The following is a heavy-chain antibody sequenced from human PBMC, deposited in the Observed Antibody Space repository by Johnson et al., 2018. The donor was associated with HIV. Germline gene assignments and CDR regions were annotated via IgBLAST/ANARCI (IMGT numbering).Heavy chain of an antibody. J-gene: IGHJ3*02. CDR2: IWYDGNNK. Sequence: QLVESGGGVVQPGRSLRLSCVASGFTITTYGMHWVRQAPGKGLEWVAVIWYDGNNKYYADSLKGRFTISRDNSKNTLYLQMNSLRAEDTAVYYCARDFGLFLGKDDAFDIWGQGTMVTVSS. CDR1: GFTITTYG. CDR3: ARDFGLFLGKDDAFDI. D-gene: IGHD7-27*01. V-gene: IGHV3-30*19.